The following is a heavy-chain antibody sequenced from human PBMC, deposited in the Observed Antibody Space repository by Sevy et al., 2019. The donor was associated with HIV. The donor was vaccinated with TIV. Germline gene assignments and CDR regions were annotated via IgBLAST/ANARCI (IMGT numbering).Heavy chain of an antibody. CDR1: GYTLTKLA. J-gene: IGHJ4*02. CDR2: FDPEDGET. CDR3: AITKDYYDNRGSPFDY. V-gene: IGHV1-24*01. Sequence: ASVKVSCKVSGYTLTKLAMHWVRQAPGKGLEWMGTFDPEDGETIYGQKFQGRVTMTEDTSIDTAYMELSSLRSEDTAVFYCAITKDYYDNRGSPFDYWGQGTLVTVSS. D-gene: IGHD3-22*01.